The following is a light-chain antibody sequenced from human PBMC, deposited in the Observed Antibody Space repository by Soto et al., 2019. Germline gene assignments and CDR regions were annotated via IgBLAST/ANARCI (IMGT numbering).Light chain of an antibody. J-gene: IGLJ2*01. CDR1: SSDIGGYNY. Sequence: QSALTQPPSASGSPGPSVTISCTGTSSDIGGYNYISWYQQYPGKAPKLMIYEVNKRPSGVPDRFSGSKSGNTASLTVSGLQAEDEADYYCSSYGGSNNLVFGGGTQLTVL. CDR3: SSYGGSNNLV. CDR2: EVN. V-gene: IGLV2-8*01.